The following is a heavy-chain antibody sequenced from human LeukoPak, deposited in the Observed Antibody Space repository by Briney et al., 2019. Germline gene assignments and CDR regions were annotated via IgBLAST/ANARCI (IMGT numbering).Heavy chain of an antibody. V-gene: IGHV3-53*01. CDR3: AKDPNVFDY. CDR1: GFSVSSNY. J-gene: IGHJ4*02. CDR2: IYSGGST. Sequence: PGGSLRLSCAVSGFSVSSNYMSWVRQAPGKGLEWVSVIYSGGSTYYADSVKGRFTISRDNSKNTLYLQMNSLRAEDTAVYYCAKDPNVFDYWGQGTLVTVSS. D-gene: IGHD4/OR15-4a*01.